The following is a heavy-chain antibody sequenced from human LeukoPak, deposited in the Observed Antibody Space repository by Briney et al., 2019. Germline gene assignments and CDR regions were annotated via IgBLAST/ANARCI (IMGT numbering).Heavy chain of an antibody. D-gene: IGHD3-9*01. Sequence: PGGSLRPSCAASGFTFSSYAMSWVRQAPGKGLEWVSAISGSGGSTYYADSVKGRFTISRDNSKNTLYLQMNSLRAEDTAVYYCAGSRDYDILTGYYPDDYWGQGTLVTVSS. CDR2: ISGSGGST. CDR3: AGSRDYDILTGYYPDDY. V-gene: IGHV3-23*01. J-gene: IGHJ4*02. CDR1: GFTFSSYA.